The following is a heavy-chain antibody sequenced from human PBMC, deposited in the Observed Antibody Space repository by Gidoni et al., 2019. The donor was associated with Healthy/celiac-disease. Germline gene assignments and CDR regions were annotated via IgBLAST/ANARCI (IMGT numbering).Heavy chain of an antibody. V-gene: IGHV3-23*01. CDR2: ISGSGGST. J-gene: IGHJ3*02. Sequence: EVQLLESGGVLVQPGGSLRLSCAASGFTFSSYARSWVRQAPGKGLEWVSPISGSGGSTYYADSVKGRFTISRDNSKNTLYRQMNSLRAEDTAVYYCAKDVNSGSYYAGSTDAFDIWGQGTMVTVSS. CDR3: AKDVNSGSYYAGSTDAFDI. CDR1: GFTFSSYA. D-gene: IGHD1-26*01.